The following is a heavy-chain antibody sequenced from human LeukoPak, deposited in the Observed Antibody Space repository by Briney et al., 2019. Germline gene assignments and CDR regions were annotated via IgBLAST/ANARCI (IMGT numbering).Heavy chain of an antibody. Sequence: ASVKVSCKASGGTFSSYAISWVRQAPGQGLEWMGRIIPILGIANYAQKFQGRVTITADKSTSTAYMELSSLRAEDTAVYYCARGTRKYSYGSDNWFDPWGQGTLVTVSS. D-gene: IGHD5-18*01. J-gene: IGHJ5*02. CDR3: ARGTRKYSYGSDNWFDP. CDR2: IIPILGIA. CDR1: GGTFSSYA. V-gene: IGHV1-69*04.